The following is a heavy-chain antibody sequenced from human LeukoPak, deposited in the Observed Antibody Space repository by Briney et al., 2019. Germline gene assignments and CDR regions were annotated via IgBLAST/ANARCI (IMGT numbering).Heavy chain of an antibody. CDR1: GFIFSDYY. CDR3: ARGGDIVVVPAAATIDY. D-gene: IGHD2-2*01. V-gene: IGHV3-11*04. J-gene: IGHJ4*02. Sequence: GGSLRLSCAASGFIFSDYYMGWIRQAPGKGLEWVSYISSSSSTIYYADSVKGRFTISRDNAKNSLYLQMNSLRAEDTAVYYCARGGDIVVVPAAATIDYWGQGTLVTVSS. CDR2: ISSSSSTI.